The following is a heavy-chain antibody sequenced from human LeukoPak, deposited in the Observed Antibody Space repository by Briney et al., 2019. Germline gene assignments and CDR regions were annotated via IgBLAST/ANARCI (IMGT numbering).Heavy chain of an antibody. CDR3: ARDATYTSDL. D-gene: IGHD2-21*01. V-gene: IGHV3-74*01. Sequence: GGSLRLSCEASGFTFSPYWMHWVRQAPGEGLVWVSLIKSDVTSTRYADSVKGRFTISRDNAKNTLYLQMSSLRAEDTGVYYCARDATYTSDLWGQGTMVTVSS. J-gene: IGHJ3*01. CDR2: IKSDVTST. CDR1: GFTFSPYW.